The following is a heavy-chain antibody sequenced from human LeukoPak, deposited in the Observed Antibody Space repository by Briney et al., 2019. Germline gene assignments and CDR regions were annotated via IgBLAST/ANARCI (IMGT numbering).Heavy chain of an antibody. J-gene: IGHJ5*02. V-gene: IGHV3-30*04. CDR3: AKAYWYGDYVGNWFDP. D-gene: IGHD4-23*01. CDR1: GFTFSNYA. CDR2: ISSDGSNK. Sequence: PGRSLRLSCAASGFTFSNYAMHWVRQAPGKGLEWVAVISSDGSNKYYADSMKGRFTISRGNAKNSLYLQMNSLRAEDTAVYYCAKAYWYGDYVGNWFDPWGQGTVVTVSS.